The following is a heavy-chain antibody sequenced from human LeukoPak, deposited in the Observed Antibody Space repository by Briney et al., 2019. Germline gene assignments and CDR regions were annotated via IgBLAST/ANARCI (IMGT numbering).Heavy chain of an antibody. J-gene: IGHJ5*02. D-gene: IGHD3-22*01. V-gene: IGHV3-23*01. Sequence: PGGSLRLSCAASGSMFRSSSMSWVRQAPGKGLEWVSSISGVGDITHYAESVQGRFTISRDDSGNTLYVQMNSLRVNDTAVYYCAKVKSSLTVVGAWGQGTLVTVSS. CDR1: GSMFRSSS. CDR3: AKVKSSLTVVGA. CDR2: ISGVGDIT.